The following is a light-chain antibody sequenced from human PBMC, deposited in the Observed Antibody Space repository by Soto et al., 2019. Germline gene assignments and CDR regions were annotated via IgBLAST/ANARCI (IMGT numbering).Light chain of an antibody. Sequence: DVVLTQSPLSLPVTLGQPASISCRSSQGLIYSDGNTYLNWFQQRPGQSPRGLIYNFSNRDSGVPDIFSGSGSGTDFTLKISRVEAEDIGIYYCMQNTHWPRTFGQGTKVEIK. CDR1: QGLIYSDGNTY. V-gene: IGKV2-30*01. CDR3: MQNTHWPRT. J-gene: IGKJ1*01. CDR2: NFS.